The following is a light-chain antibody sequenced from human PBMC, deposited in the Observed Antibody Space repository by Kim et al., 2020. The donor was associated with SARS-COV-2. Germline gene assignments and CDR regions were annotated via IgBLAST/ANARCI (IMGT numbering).Light chain of an antibody. CDR3: KQYNNYWT. J-gene: IGKJ1*01. V-gene: IGKV3-15*01. Sequence: EVVMTQSPATLSVSPGESATLSCRASQSVRGNLAWYQQKPGQAPRLLIYGASTRATGIPARFSGSGSGTEFTLTITSLQSEDFAVYYCKQYNNYWTFGQGTKVDIK. CDR2: GAS. CDR1: QSVRGN.